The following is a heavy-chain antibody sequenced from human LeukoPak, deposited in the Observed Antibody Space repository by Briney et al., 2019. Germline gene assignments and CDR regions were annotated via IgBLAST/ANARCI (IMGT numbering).Heavy chain of an antibody. J-gene: IGHJ6*03. CDR1: GYTFTGYY. Sequence: ASVKVSCKASGYTFTGYYMHWVRQAPGQGLEWMGWINPNSGGTNYAQKFQGRVTMTRDTSISTACMELSRLRSDDTAVYYCARAHHYRSRPSLARNYYYMDVWGKGTTVTVSS. CDR3: ARAHHYRSRPSLARNYYYMDV. V-gene: IGHV1-2*02. D-gene: IGHD3-16*02. CDR2: INPNSGGT.